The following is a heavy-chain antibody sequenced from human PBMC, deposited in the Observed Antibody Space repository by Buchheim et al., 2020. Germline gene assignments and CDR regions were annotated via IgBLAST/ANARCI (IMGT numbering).Heavy chain of an antibody. CDR1: GGSISSGDYY. V-gene: IGHV4-30-4*01. Sequence: QVQLQESGPGLVKPSQTLSLTCTVSGGSISSGDYYWSWIRQPPGKGLEWIGYIYYSGSTYYNSSLKSRVTISGDTAKKQFSLKLSSVTAADTTVYYCARAYYYYDSSGHYYFDYWGQGTL. CDR3: ARAYYYYDSSGHYYFDY. D-gene: IGHD3-22*01. J-gene: IGHJ4*02. CDR2: IYYSGST.